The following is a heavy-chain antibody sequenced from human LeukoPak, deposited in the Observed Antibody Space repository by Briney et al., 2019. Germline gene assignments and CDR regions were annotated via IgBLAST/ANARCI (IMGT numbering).Heavy chain of an antibody. D-gene: IGHD3-10*01. V-gene: IGHV3-33*01. Sequence: PGGSLRLSCAASGFTFSSYGMHWVRQAPGKGLEWVAVIWYDGSNKYYADSVKGRFTISRDNSENTLYLQMNSLRAEDTAVYYCARGGAMIRGVFDYWGQGTLVTVSS. CDR1: GFTFSSYG. J-gene: IGHJ4*02. CDR3: ARGGAMIRGVFDY. CDR2: IWYDGSNK.